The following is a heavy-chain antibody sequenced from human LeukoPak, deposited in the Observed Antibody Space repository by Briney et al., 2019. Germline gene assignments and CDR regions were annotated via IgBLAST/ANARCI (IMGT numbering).Heavy chain of an antibody. Sequence: GGSLRLSCAASGFTFSNAWMTWVRQAPGKGLEWVGRVKRKIDGETTDYAAAVKGRFAISRDDSKNTVYLQMNSLKTEDTALYYCTTNSAAYWGQGTLVTVSS. CDR1: GFTFSNAW. V-gene: IGHV3-15*01. D-gene: IGHD4-23*01. J-gene: IGHJ4*02. CDR3: TTNSAAY. CDR2: VKRKIDGETT.